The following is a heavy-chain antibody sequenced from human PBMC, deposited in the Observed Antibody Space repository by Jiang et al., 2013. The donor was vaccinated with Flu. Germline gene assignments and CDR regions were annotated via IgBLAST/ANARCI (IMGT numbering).Heavy chain of an antibody. J-gene: IGHJ4*02. D-gene: IGHD3-10*02. CDR2: IIPMFGTT. Sequence: GAEVKKPGSSVKVSCKASGGTFSVISWVRQAPGHGLEWMGGIIPMFGTTNYAQKFQGRVTMTTDTSTSTVYMELRSLRSDDTAVYYCARIKGGLRTTMSTTWGQGTLV. CDR1: GGTFSV. V-gene: IGHV1-69*05. CDR3: ARIKGGLRTTMSTT.